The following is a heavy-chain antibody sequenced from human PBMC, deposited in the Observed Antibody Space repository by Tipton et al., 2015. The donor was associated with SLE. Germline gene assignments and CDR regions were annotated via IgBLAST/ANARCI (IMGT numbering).Heavy chain of an antibody. J-gene: IGHJ3*02. D-gene: IGHD3-3*01. Sequence: TLSLTCTLSGGSFYDSYWTWLRRTPGTGLEWIGYVYHSGSTNYNPSLKSRVTISVDTSKNQFSLKLSSVTAADTAVYYCASRVITIFGIEDAFDIWGQGTMVTVSS. CDR1: GGSFYDSY. V-gene: IGHV4-59*13. CDR3: ASRVITIFGIEDAFDI. CDR2: VYHSGST.